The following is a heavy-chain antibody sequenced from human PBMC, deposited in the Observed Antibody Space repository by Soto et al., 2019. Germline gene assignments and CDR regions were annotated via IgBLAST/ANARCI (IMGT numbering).Heavy chain of an antibody. CDR3: AREIFGVIISGGRDAFDI. J-gene: IGHJ3*02. V-gene: IGHV1-69*13. CDR1: GGTFSTYA. D-gene: IGHD3-3*01. CDR2: IIPIFGTA. Sequence: GASVKVSCKASGGTFSTYAISWVRQAPGQGLEWMGGIIPIFGTAKYARKFQGRVTITADESTSTAYMELSSLRSEDTAVYYCAREIFGVIISGGRDAFDIWGQGTMVTVSS.